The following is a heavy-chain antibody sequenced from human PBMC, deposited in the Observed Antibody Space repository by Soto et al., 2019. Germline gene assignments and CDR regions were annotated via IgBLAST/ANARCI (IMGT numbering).Heavy chain of an antibody. D-gene: IGHD5-18*01. CDR1: GYTLTELS. J-gene: IGHJ4*02. CDR2: FDPEDGET. CDR3: ARGKDTAMVSDY. Sequence: ASVKVSCKVSGYTLTELSMHWVLQAPGKGLEWMGGFDPEDGETIYAQKFQGRVTMTEDTSTDTAYMELSSLRSEDTAVYYCARGKDTAMVSDYWGQGTLVTVSS. V-gene: IGHV1-24*01.